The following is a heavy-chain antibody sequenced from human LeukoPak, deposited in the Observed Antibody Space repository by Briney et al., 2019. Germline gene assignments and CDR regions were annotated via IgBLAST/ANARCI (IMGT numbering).Heavy chain of an antibody. CDR3: ARETNFDFWSGYYTDYFDY. J-gene: IGHJ4*02. Sequence: TLSLTCTVSGGSISSGSYYWSWIRQPAGKGLEWIGRIYTSGSTNYNPSLKSRATISVDTSKNQFSLKLSSVTAADTAVYYCARETNFDFWSGYYTDYFDYWGQGTLVTVSS. CDR2: IYTSGST. V-gene: IGHV4-61*02. D-gene: IGHD3-3*01. CDR1: GGSISSGSYY.